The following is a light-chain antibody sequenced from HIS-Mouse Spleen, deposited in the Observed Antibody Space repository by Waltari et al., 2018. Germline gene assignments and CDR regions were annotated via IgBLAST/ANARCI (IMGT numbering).Light chain of an antibody. V-gene: IGLV3-1*01. J-gene: IGLJ1*01. CDR2: QDS. CDR1: KLGDKY. CDR3: QAWDSSTYV. Sequence: SYELTQPPAVSVSPGQTASITCPGDKLGDKYACWYQQKPGQSPVLVIYQDSKRPSGIPERFSGSHSGNTATLTISGTQAMDEADYYCQAWDSSTYVFGTGTKVTVL.